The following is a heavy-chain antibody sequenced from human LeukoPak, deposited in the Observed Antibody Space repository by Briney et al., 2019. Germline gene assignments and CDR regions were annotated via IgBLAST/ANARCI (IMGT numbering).Heavy chain of an antibody. Sequence: GGSLRLSCAASGFTFSSYEMHWVRQAPGKGLEWVSSISSSSSYIYYADSVKGRFTISRDNAKNSLYLQMNSLRAEDTAVYYCARDVSSGGAFDIWGQGTMVTVSS. CDR1: GFTFSSYE. CDR2: ISSSSSYI. J-gene: IGHJ3*02. CDR3: ARDVSSGGAFDI. D-gene: IGHD3-10*01. V-gene: IGHV3-21*06.